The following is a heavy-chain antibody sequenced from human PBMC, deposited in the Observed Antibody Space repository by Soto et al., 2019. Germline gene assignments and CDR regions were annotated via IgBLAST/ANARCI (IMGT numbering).Heavy chain of an antibody. J-gene: IGHJ4*02. CDR1: GGSFSGYY. Sequence: SETLSLTCAVYGGSFSGYYWSWIRQPPGKGLEWIGEINHSGSTNYNPSLKSRVTISVDTSKNQFSLKLSSVTAADTAVYYCAVGIAAAGANDGPFLVFDYWGQATLVTVSS. CDR2: INHSGST. CDR3: AVGIAAAGANDGPFLVFDY. V-gene: IGHV4-34*01. D-gene: IGHD6-13*01.